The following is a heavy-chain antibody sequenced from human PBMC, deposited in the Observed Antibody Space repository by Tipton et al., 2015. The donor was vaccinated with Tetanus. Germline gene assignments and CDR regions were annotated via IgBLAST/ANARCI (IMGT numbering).Heavy chain of an antibody. CDR2: ISSRGDDT. CDR1: GFAFSVSP. Sequence: SLRLSCAASGFAFSVSPMYWVRQAPGKGLEWVAGISSRGDDTYYADSVKGRFTISRDTFKSTLYLHLRSLRADDTAVYYCAKKNDYWGQGTLVTVSS. V-gene: IGHV3-23*01. J-gene: IGHJ4*02. CDR3: AKKNDY.